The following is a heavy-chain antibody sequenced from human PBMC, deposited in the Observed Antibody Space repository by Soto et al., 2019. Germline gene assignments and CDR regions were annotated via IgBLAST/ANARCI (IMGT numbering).Heavy chain of an antibody. D-gene: IGHD2-21*02. V-gene: IGHV3-30*18. CDR3: AKDACPHPPFRGGDCPFDY. CDR2: ISYDGSNK. J-gene: IGHJ4*02. CDR1: GFTFSSYG. Sequence: TGGSLRLSCAASGFTFSSYGMHWVRQAPGKGLEWVAVISYDGSNKYYADSVKGRFTISRDNSKNTLYLQMNSLRAEDTAVYYCAKDACPHPPFRGGDCPFDYWGQGTLVTVSS.